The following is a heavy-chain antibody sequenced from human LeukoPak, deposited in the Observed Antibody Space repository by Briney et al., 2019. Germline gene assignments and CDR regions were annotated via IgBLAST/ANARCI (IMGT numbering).Heavy chain of an antibody. D-gene: IGHD2-2*01. CDR1: GGSISSYY. CDR3: ARDKVVPAARGGYYYGMDV. V-gene: IGHV4-4*07. J-gene: IGHJ6*02. Sequence: SETLSLTCTVSGGSISSYYWSWIRQPAGKGLEWIGRIYTSGSTNYNPSLKSRVTMSVDTSKNQLSLKLSSVTAADTAVYYCARDKVVPAARGGYYYGMDVWGQGTTVTVSS. CDR2: IYTSGST.